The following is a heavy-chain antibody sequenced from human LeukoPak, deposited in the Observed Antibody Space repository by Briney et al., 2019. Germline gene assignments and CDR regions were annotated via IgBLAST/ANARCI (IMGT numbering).Heavy chain of an antibody. CDR3: ARGPSGYHNT. CDR1: GFTFSTYA. D-gene: IGHD5-12*01. V-gene: IGHV3-30*14. CDR2: ISYDGSNE. Sequence: PGGSLRLSCAASGFTFSTYAIHWVRQAPGKGLEWVAVISYDGSNENYADSVKGRFTISRDNSKNTLYLQMNSLRAEDTAVYYCARGPSGYHNTGGQGTLVTVSS. J-gene: IGHJ4*02.